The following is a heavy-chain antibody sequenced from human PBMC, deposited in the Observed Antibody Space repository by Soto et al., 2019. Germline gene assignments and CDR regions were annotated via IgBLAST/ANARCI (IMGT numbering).Heavy chain of an antibody. J-gene: IGHJ5*02. CDR2: INPRGFFT. Sequence: QVQLVQSGAEVKKPGASVKVSCKASGYTFTSYNIHWVRQAPGQGLEWVGMINPRGFFTTYAQKFRGRVTMTWDTSTSVVYMELTNLRSEDTAVYYCARAAGRCGELFWFDPWGQGTLVSVSS. CDR1: GYTFTSYN. CDR3: ARAAGRCGELFWFDP. V-gene: IGHV1-46*01. D-gene: IGHD3-10*01.